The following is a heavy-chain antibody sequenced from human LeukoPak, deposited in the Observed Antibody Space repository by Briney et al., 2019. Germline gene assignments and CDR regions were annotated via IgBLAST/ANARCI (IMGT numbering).Heavy chain of an antibody. D-gene: IGHD5-12*01. V-gene: IGHV4-34*01. CDR3: ARGLWLKVAFDI. J-gene: IGHJ3*02. CDR1: GGSFSGYY. CDR2: INHSGST. Sequence: SETLSLTCAVYGGSFSGYYWSWIRQPPGKGLEWIGEINHSGSTSYNPSLKSRVTISVDTSKNQFSLKLSSVTAADTAVYYCARGLWLKVAFDIWGQGTMVTASS.